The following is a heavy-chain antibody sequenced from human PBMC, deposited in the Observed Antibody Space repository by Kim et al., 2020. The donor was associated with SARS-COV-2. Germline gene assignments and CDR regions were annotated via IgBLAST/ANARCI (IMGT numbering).Heavy chain of an antibody. D-gene: IGHD2-15*01. V-gene: IGHV3-30*02. Sequence: ADSVKGRFTISIDNSKNTLYLQMNSLRAEDTAVYYCAKSTAANYYYGMDVWGQGTTVTVSS. J-gene: IGHJ6*02. CDR3: AKSTAANYYYGMDV.